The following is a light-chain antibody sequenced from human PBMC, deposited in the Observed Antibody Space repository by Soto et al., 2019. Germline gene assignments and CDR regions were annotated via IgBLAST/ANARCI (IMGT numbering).Light chain of an antibody. CDR1: QDIRSD. CDR2: AAS. CDR3: QHYNSYSEA. J-gene: IGKJ1*01. Sequence: IQMTQSPSSLSASVADRVTITCRASQDIRSDLGWYQQKPGKAPKLLIYAASTLQSGVPSRFSGSGSGTDFTLTISSLQPDDFATYYCQHYNSYSEAFGQGTKVDIK. V-gene: IGKV1-6*02.